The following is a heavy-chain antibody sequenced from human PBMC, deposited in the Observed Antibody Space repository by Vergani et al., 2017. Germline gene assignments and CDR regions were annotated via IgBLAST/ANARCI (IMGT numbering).Heavy chain of an antibody. D-gene: IGHD2-2*02. CDR3: ARVIYCSSTSCYTGWYFDL. J-gene: IGHJ2*01. CDR1: GYTFTGYY. CDR2: INPNSGGT. Sequence: QVQLVQSGAEVKKPGASVKVSCKASGYTFTGYYMHWVRQAPGQGLEWMGWINPNSGGTNYAQKFQGRVTMTRDTSISTAYMELSRLRSDDTAVYYCARVIYCSSTSCYTGWYFDLWGRGTLVTVSS. V-gene: IGHV1-2*02.